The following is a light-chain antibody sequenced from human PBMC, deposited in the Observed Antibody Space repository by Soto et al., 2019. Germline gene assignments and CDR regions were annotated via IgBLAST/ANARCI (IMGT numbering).Light chain of an antibody. J-gene: IGLJ2*01. CDR3: QTWGTGIQV. Sequence: QPVLTQSPPASASLGASVKLTCTLSSGHSSYAIAWHQQQPEKGPRYLMKLNSDGSHSKGDGIPDRFSGSSSGAERYLTISSLQSEDEADYYCQTWGTGIQVFGGGTKVTVL. CDR1: SGHSSYA. V-gene: IGLV4-69*01. CDR2: LNSDGSH.